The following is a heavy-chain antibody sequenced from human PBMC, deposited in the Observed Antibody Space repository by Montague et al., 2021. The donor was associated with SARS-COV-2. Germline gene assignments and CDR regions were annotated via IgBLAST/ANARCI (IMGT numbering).Heavy chain of an antibody. D-gene: IGHD4-17*01. J-gene: IGHJ6*02. Sequence: SLRLSCAASGFTFSSYGMHWVRQAPGKGLEWVAVIWYDGSNKYYADSMKGRFTISRDNSKNTLYLQMNSLRAEDTAVYYCARGASKVTTWFYYYYGMDVWGQGTTVTVSS. V-gene: IGHV3-33*01. CDR3: ARGASKVTTWFYYYYGMDV. CDR2: IWYDGSNK. CDR1: GFTFSSYG.